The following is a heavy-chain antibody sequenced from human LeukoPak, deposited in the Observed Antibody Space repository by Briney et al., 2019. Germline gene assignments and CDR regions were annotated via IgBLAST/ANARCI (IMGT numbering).Heavy chain of an antibody. V-gene: IGHV5-51*01. CDR1: GYSFTSYW. CDR3: ARPSGYEYYYYGMDV. CDR2: IYPGDSDT. D-gene: IGHD5-12*01. J-gene: IGHJ6*02. Sequence: GESLKISCEGSGYSFTSYWIGWVRQMPGKGLEWMGIIYPGDSDTRYSPSFQGQVTISADKSISTAYLQWSSLKASDTAMYYCARPSGYEYYYYGMDVWGQGTTVTVSS.